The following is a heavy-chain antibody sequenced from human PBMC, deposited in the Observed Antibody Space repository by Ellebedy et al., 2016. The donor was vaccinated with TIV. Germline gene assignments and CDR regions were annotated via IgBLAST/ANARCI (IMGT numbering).Heavy chain of an antibody. J-gene: IGHJ6*02. CDR3: ARVPVAYYYGMDV. Sequence: SETLSLXXTVSGGSISSSSYYWGWIRQPPGKGLEWIGEINHSGSTNYNPSLKSRVTISVDTSKNQFSLKLSSVTAADTAVYYCARVPVAYYYGMDVWGQGTTVTVSS. CDR1: GGSISSSSYY. V-gene: IGHV4-39*07. CDR2: INHSGST. D-gene: IGHD2-15*01.